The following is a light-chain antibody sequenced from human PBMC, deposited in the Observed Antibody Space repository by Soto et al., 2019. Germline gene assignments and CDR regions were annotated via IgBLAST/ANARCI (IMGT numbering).Light chain of an antibody. Sequence: QSVLTQPPSVSGAPGQRVTISCTGSSSNIGAGYAVHWYQQLPGKAPKLLMYDNNNRPSGVPKRFSGSKSGTSASLAIAGLQTEDDADYFCQSFDSSRLGLLFGGGTKVTVL. CDR1: SSNIGAGYA. V-gene: IGLV1-40*01. CDR3: QSFDSSRLGLL. J-gene: IGLJ2*01. CDR2: DNN.